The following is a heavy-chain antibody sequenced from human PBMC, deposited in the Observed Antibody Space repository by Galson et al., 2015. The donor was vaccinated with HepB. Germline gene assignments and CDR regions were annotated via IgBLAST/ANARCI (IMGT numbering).Heavy chain of an antibody. J-gene: IGHJ6*02. Sequence: SLRLSCAASGFTFSNAWMSWVRQAPGKGLEWVGRIKSKTDGGTTDYAAPLKGRFTISRDDSKNTLYLHMNSLKTDDTAMYYCTTGPYSSGPIPYGTDVWGQGTTVTVSS. CDR3: TTGPYSSGPIPYGTDV. CDR2: IKSKTDGGTT. V-gene: IGHV3-15*01. CDR1: GFTFSNAW. D-gene: IGHD6-19*01.